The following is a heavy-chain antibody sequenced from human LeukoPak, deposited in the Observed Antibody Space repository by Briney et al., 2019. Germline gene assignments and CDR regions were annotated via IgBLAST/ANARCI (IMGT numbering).Heavy chain of an antibody. J-gene: IGHJ4*02. V-gene: IGHV3-21*01. CDR2: IGSSGSYI. CDR1: GFTFSSYG. Sequence: GGSLRLSCAASGFTFSSYGMNWVRQAPGKGLEWVSSIGSSGSYIYYADSVKGRFTIYRDNAKNSLYLQLNSLRAEDTAVYYCAREAATGTFLDYWGQGTLVTVSS. D-gene: IGHD6-13*01. CDR3: AREAATGTFLDY.